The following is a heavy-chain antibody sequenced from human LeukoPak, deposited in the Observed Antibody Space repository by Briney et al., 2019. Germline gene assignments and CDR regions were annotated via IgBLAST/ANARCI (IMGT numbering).Heavy chain of an antibody. D-gene: IGHD6-6*01. J-gene: IGHJ4*02. CDR1: GYTFTGYY. Sequence: GASVKVSCKASGYTFTGYYMHWVRQAPGQGLEWMGWINPNSGGTNYAQKFQGRVTMTRDTSISTAYMELSRLRSDDTAVYYCARDHEPEYFSDYWSQGTLVTVSS. CDR2: INPNSGGT. V-gene: IGHV1-2*02. CDR3: ARDHEPEYFSDY.